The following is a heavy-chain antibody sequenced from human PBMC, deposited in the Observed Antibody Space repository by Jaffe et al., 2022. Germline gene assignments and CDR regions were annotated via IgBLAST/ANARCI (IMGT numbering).Heavy chain of an antibody. CDR3: ARAPLWSGAFDI. CDR2: INHSGST. J-gene: IGHJ3*02. CDR1: GGSFSGYY. Sequence: QVQLQQWGAGLLKPSETLSLTCAVYGGSFSGYYWSWIRQPPGKGLEWIGEINHSGSTNYNPSLKSRVTISVDTSKNQFSLKLSSVTAADTAVYYCARAPLWSGAFDIWGQGTMVTVSS. D-gene: IGHD2-21*01. V-gene: IGHV4-34*01.